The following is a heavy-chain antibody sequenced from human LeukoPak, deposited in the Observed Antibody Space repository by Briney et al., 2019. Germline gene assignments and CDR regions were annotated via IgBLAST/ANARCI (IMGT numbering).Heavy chain of an antibody. D-gene: IGHD5-18*01. V-gene: IGHV3-7*01. J-gene: IGHJ4*02. Sequence: GGSLRLSCAASGFTFSSYAMSWVRQDPGKWLEWVASINPDGNKKYSADSVKGRFTISRDNAENSLYLQMNSLRVEDTAFYYCARDLAYSRLDYWGQGMLVTVSS. CDR1: GFTFSSYA. CDR2: INPDGNKK. CDR3: ARDLAYSRLDY.